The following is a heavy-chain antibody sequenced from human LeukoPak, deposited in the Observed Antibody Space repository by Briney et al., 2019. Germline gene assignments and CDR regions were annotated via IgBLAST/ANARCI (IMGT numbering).Heavy chain of an antibody. CDR3: ARGSMGYRSYYQYGMDV. J-gene: IGHJ6*02. Sequence: QPGGSLRLSCAASGFTFSSYGMHWVRQAPGKGLEWVAVISYDGSNKYYADSVKGRFTISRDNSKNTLYLQMGSLRAEDMAVYFCARGSMGYRSYYQYGMDVWGQGTTVTVSS. V-gene: IGHV3-30*03. CDR2: ISYDGSNK. CDR1: GFTFSSYG. D-gene: IGHD3-16*02.